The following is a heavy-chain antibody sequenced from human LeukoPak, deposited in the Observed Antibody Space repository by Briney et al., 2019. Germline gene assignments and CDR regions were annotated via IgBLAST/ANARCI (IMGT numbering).Heavy chain of an antibody. CDR3: AKDLGYCSGGSCRLFGAFDI. V-gene: IGHV3-23*01. J-gene: IGHJ3*02. CDR2: ISGSGGST. CDR1: GFTFSNYA. Sequence: PGGSLRLSCAASGFTFSNYAMNWVRQAPGKGLEWVSSISGSGGSTYYADSVKGRFTISRDNSKNTLYLQMNSLRAKDTAVYYCAKDLGYCSGGSCRLFGAFDIWGQGTMVTVSS. D-gene: IGHD2-15*01.